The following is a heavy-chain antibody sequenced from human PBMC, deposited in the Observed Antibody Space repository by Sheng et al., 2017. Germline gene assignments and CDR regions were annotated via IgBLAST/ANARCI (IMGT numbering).Heavy chain of an antibody. CDR3: AREAVSPRRRYYGSGSYLQFDY. Sequence: QVQLVQSGAEVKKPGSSVKVSCKASGGTFSSYAISWVRQAPGQGLEWMGGIIPIFGTANYAQKFQGRVTITTDESTSTAYMELSSLRSEDTAVYYCAREAVSPRRRYYGSGSYLQFDYWGQGTLVTVSS. D-gene: IGHD3-10*01. CDR1: GGTFSSYA. CDR2: IIPIFGTA. V-gene: IGHV1-69*05. J-gene: IGHJ4*02.